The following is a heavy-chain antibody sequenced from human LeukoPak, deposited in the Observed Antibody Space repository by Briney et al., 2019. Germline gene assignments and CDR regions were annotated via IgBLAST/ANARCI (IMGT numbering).Heavy chain of an antibody. CDR1: GGSISSSSYY. J-gene: IGHJ4*02. V-gene: IGHV4-39*07. CDR2: IYHSGST. Sequence: SETLSLTCTVSGGSISSSSYYWGWIRQPPGKGLEWIGSIYHSGSTYYNPSLKSRVTISVDTSKNQFSLKLSSVTAADTAVYYCARDRGISWYYDSSGTPPVGWGQGTLVTVSS. D-gene: IGHD3-22*01. CDR3: ARDRGISWYYDSSGTPPVG.